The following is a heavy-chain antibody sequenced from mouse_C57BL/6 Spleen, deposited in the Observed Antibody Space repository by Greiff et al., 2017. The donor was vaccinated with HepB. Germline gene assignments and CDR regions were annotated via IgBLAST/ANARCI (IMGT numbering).Heavy chain of an antibody. CDR3: ARSGYDGYYFDY. J-gene: IGHJ2*01. D-gene: IGHD2-2*01. CDR1: GYTFTSYG. V-gene: IGHV1-81*01. Sequence: LVESGAELARPGASVKLSCKASGYTFTSYGISWVKQRTGQGLEWIGEIYPRSGNTYYNAKFKGKATLTADKSSSTAYMELRSLTSEDSAVYFCARSGYDGYYFDYWGQGTTLTVSS. CDR2: IYPRSGNT.